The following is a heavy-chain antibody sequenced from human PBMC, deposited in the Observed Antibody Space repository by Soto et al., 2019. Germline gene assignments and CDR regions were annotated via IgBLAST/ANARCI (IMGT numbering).Heavy chain of an antibody. D-gene: IGHD6-13*01. V-gene: IGHV3-48*03. Sequence: PGGSLRLSCAASGFTFSSYEMNWVRQAPGKGLEWVSYISSSGSTIYYADSVKGRFTISRDNAKNSLYLQMNSLRAEDTAVYYCAKGVKAAAGAGSRFDPWGQGTLVTVSS. CDR1: GFTFSSYE. CDR2: ISSSGSTI. J-gene: IGHJ5*02. CDR3: AKGVKAAAGAGSRFDP.